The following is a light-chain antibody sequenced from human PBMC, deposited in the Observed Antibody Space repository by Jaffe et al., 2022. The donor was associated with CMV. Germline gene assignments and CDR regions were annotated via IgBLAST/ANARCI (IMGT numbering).Light chain of an antibody. CDR3: QSYDRIVV. CDR1: SGSIASNY. J-gene: IGLJ2*01. CDR2: EDN. Sequence: NFMLTQPHSVSESPGKTVTISCTRSSGSIASNYVQWYQQRPGSAPTTVIYEDNQRPSGVPDRFSGSIDSSSNSASLTISGLKTEDEADYYCQSYDRIVVFGGGTKLTVL. V-gene: IGLV6-57*04.